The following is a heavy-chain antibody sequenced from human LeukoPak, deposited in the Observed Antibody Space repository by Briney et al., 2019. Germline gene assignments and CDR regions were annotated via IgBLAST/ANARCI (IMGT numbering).Heavy chain of an antibody. CDR3: ARQTGESTNFDN. D-gene: IGHD2-2*01. CDR1: GFTVSSSY. V-gene: IGHV3-53*01. CDR2: IYSGGTT. J-gene: IGHJ4*02. Sequence: PGGSLRLSCAASGFTVSSSYISWVRQAPGKGLEWVSAIYSGGTTYYADSVRGRFTISRDNSKNTLCLLMNSLRAEDTAMYHCARQTGESTNFDNWGQGTLVTVSS.